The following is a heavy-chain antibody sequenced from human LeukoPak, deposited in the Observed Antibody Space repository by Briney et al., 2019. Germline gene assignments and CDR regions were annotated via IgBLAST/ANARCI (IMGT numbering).Heavy chain of an antibody. V-gene: IGHV2-5*02. D-gene: IGHD1/OR15-1a*01. CDR1: GFSLRSSPMG. CDR2: IYWDDDK. Sequence: SGPTLVNPTETLTLTCTFSGFSLRSSPMGVGWIRQPPGKALEWLALIYWDDDKRYSPSLQSRLTITKDTSKNQVVLTMTNMDPVDTATYFCAHRLDLVGNWHSGAFDFWGRGTMVTVSS. CDR3: AHRLDLVGNWHSGAFDF. J-gene: IGHJ3*01.